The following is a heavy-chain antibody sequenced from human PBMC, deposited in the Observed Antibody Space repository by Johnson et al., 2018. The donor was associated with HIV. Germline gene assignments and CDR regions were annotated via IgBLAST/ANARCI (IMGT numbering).Heavy chain of an antibody. CDR3: ARACRDGYTCDAFDI. CDR1: GFTFDDYA. J-gene: IGHJ3*02. Sequence: VQLVESGGGLVQPGRSLRLSCAASGFTFDDYAMHWVRQAPGKGLEWVSGISWNSGSIGYADSVQGRFTISRDNAKNSLYLQMNSLRAEDTAVYYCARACRDGYTCDAFDIWGQGTMVTVSS. V-gene: IGHV3-9*01. CDR2: ISWNSGSI. D-gene: IGHD5-24*01.